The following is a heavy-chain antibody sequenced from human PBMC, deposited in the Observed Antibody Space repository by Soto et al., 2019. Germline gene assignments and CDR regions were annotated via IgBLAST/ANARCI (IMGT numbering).Heavy chain of an antibody. D-gene: IGHD5-12*01. CDR1: GFTFSSYA. Sequence: EVQLLESGGGLVQPGGSLRLSCAASGFTFSSYAMSWVRQAPGKGLEWVSAISGSGGRTYNADSVKGRFTISRDNSKNTLYLHMTSLRAEDTAVYYCAKGVPVATIADAFDIWGQGTMVTVSS. CDR2: ISGSGGRT. CDR3: AKGVPVATIADAFDI. V-gene: IGHV3-23*01. J-gene: IGHJ3*02.